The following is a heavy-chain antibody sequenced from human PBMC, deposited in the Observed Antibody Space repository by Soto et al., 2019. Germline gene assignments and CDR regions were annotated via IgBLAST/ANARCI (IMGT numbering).Heavy chain of an antibody. CDR2: MNRDGSAT. V-gene: IGHV3-74*01. J-gene: IGHJ4*02. CDR3: ARDAEENPWYLFDS. CDR1: GFTFSRYW. Sequence: EVQLVESGGGLVQPGGSLRLSCEASGFTFSRYWMHWVRQVPGKGLVWVALMNRDGSATTYADSVKGRITISRDDAKNSAYLQMNSLRAEDTAVYFCARDAEENPWYLFDSWGQGILVTVSS. D-gene: IGHD6-13*01.